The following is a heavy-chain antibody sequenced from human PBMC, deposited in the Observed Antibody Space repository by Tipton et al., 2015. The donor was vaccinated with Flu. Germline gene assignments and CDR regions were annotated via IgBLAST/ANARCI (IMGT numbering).Heavy chain of an antibody. D-gene: IGHD4-11*01. V-gene: IGHV4-38-2*01. CDR1: GDSISSDYY. Sequence: TLSLTCAVSGDSISSDYYWAWIRQFPGKGLEWIGTAARTGDTIYNPSLKSRVTLSIDTSKNQFSLKMKSVTAIDMAVYYCARRDYSNYVSVPKNWFDSWGQGILVTVSS. CDR3: ARRDYSNYVSVPKNWFDS. J-gene: IGHJ5*01. CDR2: AARTGDT.